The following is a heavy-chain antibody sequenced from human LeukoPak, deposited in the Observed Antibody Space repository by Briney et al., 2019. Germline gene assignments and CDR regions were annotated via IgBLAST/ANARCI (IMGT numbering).Heavy chain of an antibody. CDR3: ARGGSSAAPGWRWFDP. Sequence: GGSLRLSCAASGFTFSSYAMHWVRQAPGKGLEWVAVISYDGSNKYYADSVKGRFTISRDNSKNTLYLQMNSLRAEDTAVYYCARGGSSAAPGWRWFDPWGQGTLVTVSS. CDR2: ISYDGSNK. V-gene: IGHV3-30*04. J-gene: IGHJ5*02. D-gene: IGHD2-2*01. CDR1: GFTFSSYA.